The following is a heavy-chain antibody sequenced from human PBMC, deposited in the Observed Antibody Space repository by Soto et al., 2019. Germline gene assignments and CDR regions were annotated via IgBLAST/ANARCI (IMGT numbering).Heavy chain of an antibody. V-gene: IGHV4-39*01. Sequence: SETLSLTCTVSGGSISSSSYYWGWIRQPPGKGLEWIGSIYYSGSTYYNPSLKSRVTISVDTSKNQFSLKLSSVTAADTAVYYCARHLSRDGYNYWGQGTLVTVSS. CDR1: GGSISSSSYY. D-gene: IGHD5-12*01. CDR3: ARHLSRDGYNY. J-gene: IGHJ4*02. CDR2: IYYSGST.